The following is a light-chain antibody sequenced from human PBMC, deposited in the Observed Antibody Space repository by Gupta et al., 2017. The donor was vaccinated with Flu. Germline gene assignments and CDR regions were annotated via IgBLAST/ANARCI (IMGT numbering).Light chain of an antibody. CDR1: ISNNGAGYD. Sequence: QSVLTQPPPLSGAPGQRATISCAGSISNNGAGYDVHWYQQLPGTAPKLLIYGNSKRPSGVPDRFSGSKSGTSASLAITGLQAEDEADYYCQSYDSSLSGSVFGGGTKLTVL. CDR3: QSYDSSLSGSV. CDR2: GNS. J-gene: IGLJ3*02. V-gene: IGLV1-40*01.